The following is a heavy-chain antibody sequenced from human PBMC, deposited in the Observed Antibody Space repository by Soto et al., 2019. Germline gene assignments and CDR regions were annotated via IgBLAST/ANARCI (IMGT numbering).Heavy chain of an antibody. V-gene: IGHV4-34*01. CDR3: ARLGIRDFDY. Sequence: SETRSLTCAVYGGSVSGYYWSWIRQPPGKGLEWIGEINHSGSTNYNPSLKSRVTISVDTSKNQFSLKLSSVTAADTAVYYCARLGIRDFDYWGQGILVTVSS. CDR1: GGSVSGYY. CDR2: INHSGST. J-gene: IGHJ4*02. D-gene: IGHD7-27*01.